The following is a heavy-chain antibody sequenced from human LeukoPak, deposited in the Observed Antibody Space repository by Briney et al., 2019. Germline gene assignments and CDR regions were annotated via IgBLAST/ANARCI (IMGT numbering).Heavy chain of an antibody. J-gene: IGHJ2*01. CDR3: ARDCTNGACPHWYFDL. D-gene: IGHD2-8*01. CDR2: FDPEDGET. Sequence: ASVKVSCKVSGYTLTELSMHWVRQAPGKGLEWMGGFDPEDGETIYAQKFQGRVTMTEDTSTDTAYMELSSLRSEDTAVYYCARDCTNGACPHWYFDLWGRGTLVTVSS. CDR1: GYTLTELS. V-gene: IGHV1-24*01.